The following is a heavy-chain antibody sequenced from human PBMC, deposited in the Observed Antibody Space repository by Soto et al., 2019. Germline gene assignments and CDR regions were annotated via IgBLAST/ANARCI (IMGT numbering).Heavy chain of an antibody. V-gene: IGHV2-5*02. CDR2: VYWDDDK. CDR3: ARRRQSHRTWNTGDFDF. D-gene: IGHD1-1*01. J-gene: IGHJ4*02. Sequence: QITLKESGPTLVKPTETLTLTCNFSGFSVSTTGVGVGWIRQAPGKALEWLVFVYWDDDKRYSPSLRSRLTITKXISLNXXVLQMSYMEPVDTGTYYCARRRQSHRTWNTGDFDFWGQGILVTVSS. CDR1: GFSVSTTGVG.